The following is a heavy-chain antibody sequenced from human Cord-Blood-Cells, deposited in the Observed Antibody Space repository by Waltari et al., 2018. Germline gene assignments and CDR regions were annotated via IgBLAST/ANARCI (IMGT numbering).Heavy chain of an antibody. D-gene: IGHD2-15*01. Sequence: QVQLVESGGGVVQPGRSLRLSCAASGFTFSSYGMHWVRQAPGKGLEWVAVIWYDGSNKYYADSMKDRFTISRDNSKNTLYLQMNSLRAEDTAVYYCAREGRIGVAATPAYFDYWGQGTLVTVSS. V-gene: IGHV3-33*01. J-gene: IGHJ4*02. CDR2: IWYDGSNK. CDR3: AREGRIGVAATPAYFDY. CDR1: GFTFSSYG.